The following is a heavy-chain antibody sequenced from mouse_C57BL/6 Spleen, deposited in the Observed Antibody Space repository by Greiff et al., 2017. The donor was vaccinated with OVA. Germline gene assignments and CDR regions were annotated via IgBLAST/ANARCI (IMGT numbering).Heavy chain of an antibody. D-gene: IGHD2-5*01. CDR3: ARLGYSNSHYYAMDY. CDR2: IYPSDSET. J-gene: IGHJ4*01. V-gene: IGHV1-61*01. Sequence: VQLQQPGAELVRPGSSVKLSCKASGYTFTSYWMDWVKQRPGQGLEWIGNIYPSDSETHYNQKFKDKATLTVDKSSSTAYMQLSSLTSEDSAVYYCARLGYSNSHYYAMDYWGQGTSVTVSS. CDR1: GYTFTSYW.